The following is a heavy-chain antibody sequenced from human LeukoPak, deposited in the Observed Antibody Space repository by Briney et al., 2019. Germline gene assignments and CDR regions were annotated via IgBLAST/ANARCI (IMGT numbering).Heavy chain of an antibody. Sequence: GGSLRLSCAASGFTFDDYAMHWVRQAPGKGLECVSLISGDGGSTYYADSVKGRFTISRDNSKNSLYLQMNSLRTEDTALYYCAKPGRFERDPEYYFDYWGQGTLVTVSS. J-gene: IGHJ4*02. CDR3: AKPGRFERDPEYYFDY. CDR2: ISGDGGST. CDR1: GFTFDDYA. V-gene: IGHV3-43*02. D-gene: IGHD1-14*01.